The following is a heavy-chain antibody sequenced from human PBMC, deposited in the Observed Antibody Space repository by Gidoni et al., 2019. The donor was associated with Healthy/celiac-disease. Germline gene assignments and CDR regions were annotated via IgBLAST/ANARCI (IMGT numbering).Heavy chain of an antibody. V-gene: IGHV1-2*02. CDR3: ARVREYSSSSYYYYYGMDV. D-gene: IGHD6-6*01. Sequence: QVQLVQSGAEVKKPGASVKVSCKASGYTFTGYYMHWVRQAPGQGRGWMGWINPNSGGTNDAQKFQGRVTMTRDTSISTAYMELSRLRSDDTAVYYCARVREYSSSSYYYYYGMDVWGQGTTVTVSS. CDR1: GYTFTGYY. J-gene: IGHJ6*02. CDR2: INPNSGGT.